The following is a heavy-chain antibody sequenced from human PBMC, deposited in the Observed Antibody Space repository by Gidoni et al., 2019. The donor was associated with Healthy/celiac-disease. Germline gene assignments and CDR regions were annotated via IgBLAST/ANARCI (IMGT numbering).Heavy chain of an antibody. V-gene: IGHV3-53*02. J-gene: IGHJ5*02. CDR1: GCTVSSNY. Sequence: EVQLVETGGGLIQPGGSLRLSCAASGCTVSSNYMSWVRQAPGKGLEWVSVIYSCGSTYYADSVKGRFTISRDNSKNTLYLQMNSLRAEDTAVYYCARGGQYSSSWFNWFDPWGQGTLGHRLL. CDR3: ARGGQYSSSWFNWFDP. CDR2: IYSCGST. D-gene: IGHD6-13*01.